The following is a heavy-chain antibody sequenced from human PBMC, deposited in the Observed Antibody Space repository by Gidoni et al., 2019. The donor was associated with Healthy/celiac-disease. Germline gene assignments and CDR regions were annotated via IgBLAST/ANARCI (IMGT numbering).Heavy chain of an antibody. D-gene: IGHD3-16*01. V-gene: IGHV4-61*01. Sequence: QVQLQESGPGLVKPSETLSLTCTVSGGSVSSGSYYWSWIRQPPGKGLEWIGYIYYSGSTNYNPSLKSRVTISVDTSKNQFSLKLSSVTAADTAVYYCAKLTGGFFDYWGQGTLVTVSS. CDR3: AKLTGGFFDY. CDR2: IYYSGST. J-gene: IGHJ4*02. CDR1: GGSVSSGSYY.